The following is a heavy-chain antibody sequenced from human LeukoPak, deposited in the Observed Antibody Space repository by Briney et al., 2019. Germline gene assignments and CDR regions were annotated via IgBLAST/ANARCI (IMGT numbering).Heavy chain of an antibody. CDR1: GYTFTSYG. CDR2: ISAYNGNT. J-gene: IGHJ4*02. CDR3: ASFLWFGELLRGYYFDY. V-gene: IGHV1-18*01. Sequence: ASVKVSCKASGYTFTSYGISWVRQAPGQGLEWMGWISAYNGNTNYAQKLQGRVTMTTDTSTSTAYMELRSLRSEDTAVYYCASFLWFGELLRGYYFDYWGQGTLVTVSS. D-gene: IGHD3-10*01.